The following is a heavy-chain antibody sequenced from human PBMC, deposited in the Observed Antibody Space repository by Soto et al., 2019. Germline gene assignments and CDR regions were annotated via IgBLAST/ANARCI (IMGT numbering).Heavy chain of an antibody. CDR1: GFTFSSYA. D-gene: IGHD3-22*01. CDR2: ISYDGSNK. J-gene: IGHJ4*02. V-gene: IGHV3-30-3*01. Sequence: GGSLRLSCAASGFTFSSYAMHWVRQAPGKGLEWVAVISYDGSNKYYADSVKGRFTISRDNSKNTLYLQMNSLRAEDTAVYYCARDPDAIGYYDSSGYFFLPIYWGQGTLVTVSS. CDR3: ARDPDAIGYYDSSGYFFLPIY.